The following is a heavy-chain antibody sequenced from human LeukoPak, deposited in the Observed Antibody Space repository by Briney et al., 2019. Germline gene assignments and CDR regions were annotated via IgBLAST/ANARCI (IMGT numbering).Heavy chain of an antibody. CDR1: GYTFTSYD. Sequence: ASVKVSCKASGYTFTSYDINWVRQAPGQGLEWMGWMNPNNGNTGCAQKFQGRVTITRNASISTAYMELSSLRSEDTAVYYCAREVYYDSSGYYNWGQGTLVTVSS. J-gene: IGHJ4*02. V-gene: IGHV1-8*03. CDR2: MNPNNGNT. CDR3: AREVYYDSSGYYN. D-gene: IGHD3-22*01.